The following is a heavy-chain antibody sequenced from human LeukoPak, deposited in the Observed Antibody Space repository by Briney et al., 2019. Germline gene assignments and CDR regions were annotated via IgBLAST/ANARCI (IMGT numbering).Heavy chain of an antibody. CDR1: GGSISRYY. CDR3: ARAGYSGSLRGAFDI. D-gene: IGHD1-26*01. V-gene: IGHV4-4*07. Sequence: SETLSLTCTVSGGSISRYYWNWIRQSAGKRLEWIGRIDPSGSTNYNPSLKSRVTMSVDTSTNQFSLKLISVTAADTAVYYCARAGYSGSLRGAFDIWGQGTMVTVSS. J-gene: IGHJ3*02. CDR2: IDPSGST.